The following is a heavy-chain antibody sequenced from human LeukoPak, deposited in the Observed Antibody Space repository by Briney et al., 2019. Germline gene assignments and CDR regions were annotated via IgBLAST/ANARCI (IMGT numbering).Heavy chain of an antibody. D-gene: IGHD6-19*01. Sequence: ASVKVSCKASGYTFTSYAMNWVRQAPGQGLEWMGWINTNTGNPTYAQGFTGRFVFSLDTSVSTAYLQISSLKAEDTAVYYCARDKVAVASSWFDPWGRGTLVTVSS. J-gene: IGHJ5*02. CDR3: ARDKVAVASSWFDP. CDR1: GYTFTSYA. V-gene: IGHV7-4-1*02. CDR2: INTNTGNP.